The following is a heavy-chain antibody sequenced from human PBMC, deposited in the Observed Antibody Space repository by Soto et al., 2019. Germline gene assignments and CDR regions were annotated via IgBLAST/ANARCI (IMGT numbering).Heavy chain of an antibody. CDR3: ARLRITMVRGVITPYYGMDV. CDR1: SYA. V-gene: IGHV3-30-3*01. J-gene: IGHJ6*02. D-gene: IGHD3-10*01. CDR2: ISYDGSNK. Sequence: SYAMHWVRQAPGKGLEWVAVISYDGSNKYYADSVKGRFTISRDNSKNTLYLQMNSLRAEDTAVYYCARLRITMVRGVITPYYGMDVWGQGTTVTVSS.